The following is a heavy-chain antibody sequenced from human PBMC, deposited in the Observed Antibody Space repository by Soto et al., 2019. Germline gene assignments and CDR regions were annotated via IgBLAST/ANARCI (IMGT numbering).Heavy chain of an antibody. CDR3: AKEYGSGYSYDFDY. J-gene: IGHJ4*02. D-gene: IGHD3-22*01. CDR2: ISSSGSTI. Sequence: GGSLRLSCAASGFTFSSYEMNWVRQAPGKGLEWVSYISSSGSTIYYADSVKGRFAISRDNAKNTLYLQMNSLRAEDTAVYYCAKEYGSGYSYDFDYWGQGTMVTVSS. V-gene: IGHV3-48*03. CDR1: GFTFSSYE.